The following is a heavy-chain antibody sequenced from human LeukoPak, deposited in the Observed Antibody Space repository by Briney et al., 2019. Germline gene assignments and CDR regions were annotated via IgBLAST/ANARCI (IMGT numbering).Heavy chain of an antibody. CDR3: AKRGYCSGGSCNYYYYYALDV. D-gene: IGHD2-15*01. V-gene: IGHV3-23*01. J-gene: IGHJ6*02. Sequence: PGGSLRLSCAASGFTFSSYAMSWVRQAPGKGLEWVTAISGNGGSTYYADSVRGRFTISRDNSYSTLYLQMGSLRLEDTAVYYCAKRGYCSGGSCNYYYYYALDVWGQGTTVTVSS. CDR2: ISGNGGST. CDR1: GFTFSSYA.